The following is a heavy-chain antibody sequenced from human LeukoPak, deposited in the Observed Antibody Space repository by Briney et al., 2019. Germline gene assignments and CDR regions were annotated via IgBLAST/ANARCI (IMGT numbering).Heavy chain of an antibody. CDR1: GFTVSSNY. Sequence: GGSLRLSCAASGFTVSSNYMSWVRQAPGKGLEWVSVIYSGGSTFYADSVRGRFTISRDNSKNTLYLQMNILRAEDTAVYYCARDVSGSSSWSDFDYWGQGTLVTVSS. V-gene: IGHV3-66*01. D-gene: IGHD6-13*01. CDR2: IYSGGST. J-gene: IGHJ4*02. CDR3: ARDVSGSSSWSDFDY.